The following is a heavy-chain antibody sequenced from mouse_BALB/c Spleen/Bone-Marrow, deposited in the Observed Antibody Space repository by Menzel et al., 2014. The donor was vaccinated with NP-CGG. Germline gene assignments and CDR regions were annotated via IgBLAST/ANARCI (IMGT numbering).Heavy chain of an antibody. D-gene: IGHD1-1*01. CDR2: INPSTGYT. V-gene: IGHV1-7*01. CDR1: GYTFTSYW. J-gene: IGHJ4*01. CDR3: ARPPYYYGSSYDAMDY. Sequence: VQLQQSGAELAKPGASVKMSCKASGYTFTSYWMHWVKQRPGQGLEWIGYINPSTGYTEYNQKFKDKATLTADKSSSTAYMQRSSLTSEDSAVYYCARPPYYYGSSYDAMDYWGQGTSVTVSS.